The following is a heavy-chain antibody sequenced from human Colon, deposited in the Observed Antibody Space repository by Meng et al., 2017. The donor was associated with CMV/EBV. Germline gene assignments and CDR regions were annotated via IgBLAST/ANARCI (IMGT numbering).Heavy chain of an antibody. V-gene: IGHV4-61*01. J-gene: IGHJ4*02. CDR1: GGSVSSGSYV. CDR3: ARLDLAVAGTSADY. Sequence: SGGSVSSGSYVWSWIRQPPGKGLEWIGYIYYSGSTNYNPSLKSRVTISVDTSKNQFSLKLSSVTAADTAVYYCARLDLAVAGTSADYWGQGTLVTVSS. D-gene: IGHD6-19*01. CDR2: IYYSGST.